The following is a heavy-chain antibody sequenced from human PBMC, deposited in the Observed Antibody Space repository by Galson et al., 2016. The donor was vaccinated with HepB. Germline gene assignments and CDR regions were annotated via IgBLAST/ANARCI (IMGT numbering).Heavy chain of an antibody. CDR3: AREPVRLDDLLPGSPNNPDY. J-gene: IGHJ4*02. D-gene: IGHD3-9*01. CDR2: ISSSGTTI. Sequence: SLRLSCAASGFTFSRYEMNWVRQAPGKGLEWVSYISSSGTTIYYADSVKGRFTISRDNAKNSLYLQMNSLRAEDTAVYYCAREPVRLDDLLPGSPNNPDYWGQGALVTVSS. V-gene: IGHV3-48*03. CDR1: GFTFSRYE.